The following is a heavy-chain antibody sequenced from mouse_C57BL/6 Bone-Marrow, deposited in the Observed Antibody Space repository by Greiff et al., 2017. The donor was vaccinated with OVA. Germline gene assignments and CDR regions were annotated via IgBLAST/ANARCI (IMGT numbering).Heavy chain of an antibody. Sequence: EVQVVESGEGLVKPGGSLKLSCAASGFTFSSYAMSWVRQTPEKRLEWVAYISSGGDYIYYADTVKGRFTISRDNARNTLYLQMSSLRSEDTAVYYCTSGYYAMDYWGQGTSVTVSS. J-gene: IGHJ4*01. CDR1: GFTFSSYA. CDR2: ISSGGDYI. CDR3: TSGYYAMDY. V-gene: IGHV5-9-1*02.